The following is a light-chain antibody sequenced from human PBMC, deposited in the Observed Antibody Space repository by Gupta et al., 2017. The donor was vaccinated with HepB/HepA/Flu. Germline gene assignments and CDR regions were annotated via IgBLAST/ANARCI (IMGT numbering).Light chain of an antibody. J-gene: IGKJ4*01. V-gene: IGKV3-11*01. CDR2: DAS. CDR1: QSVSSY. Sequence: EIVLTQSPATLSLSPGERATLSCRASQSVSSYLAWYQQKPGQAPRLLIYDASNRATGIPARFSGSGSGTDFTLTISSLEPEDFAVYYCQHRSNCPFTFGGGTKVEIK. CDR3: QHRSNCPFT.